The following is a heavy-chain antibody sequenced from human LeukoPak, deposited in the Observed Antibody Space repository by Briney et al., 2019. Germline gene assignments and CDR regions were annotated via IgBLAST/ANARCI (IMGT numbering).Heavy chain of an antibody. CDR1: GGTFSRYA. CDR2: IIPIFGTA. Sequence: ASVKVSCKASGGTFSRYAISWERQAPGQGLEWMGGIIPIFGTANYAQKFQGRVTITADESTSTAYMELSSLRSEDTAVYYCACGYSYGHALDLDYWGQGTLVTVSS. D-gene: IGHD5-18*01. V-gene: IGHV1-69*13. CDR3: ACGYSYGHALDLDY. J-gene: IGHJ4*02.